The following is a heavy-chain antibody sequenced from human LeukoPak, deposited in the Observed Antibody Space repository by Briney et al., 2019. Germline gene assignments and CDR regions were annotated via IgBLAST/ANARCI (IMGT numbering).Heavy chain of an antibody. J-gene: IGHJ4*02. Sequence: GGSLRPSFAALESTFSTSGMDWVRQAPGKGRGWRSSIIRVAPTRYYADPVKARFTFSRASARNPLYLRMNTLRPEDTTVNYCARERGAGDIYFDYSGQGTLVTASS. CDR1: ESTFSTSG. CDR3: ARERGAGDIYFDY. V-gene: IGHV3-48*03. D-gene: IGHD2-21*02. CDR2: IIRVAPTR.